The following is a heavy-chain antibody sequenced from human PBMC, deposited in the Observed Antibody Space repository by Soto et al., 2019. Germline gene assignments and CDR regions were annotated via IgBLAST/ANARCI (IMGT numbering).Heavy chain of an antibody. V-gene: IGHV4-59*01. CDR1: GGSISSYY. CDR3: ARDRTGTTEDDAFDI. D-gene: IGHD1-1*01. Sequence: SQTLSLTCTVSGGSISSYYWSWIRHPPRKGLEWIGYIYYSGSTNYNPSLKSRVTISVDTSKNQFSLKLSSVTAADTAVYYCARDRTGTTEDDAFDIWGQGTMVTVSS. J-gene: IGHJ3*02. CDR2: IYYSGST.